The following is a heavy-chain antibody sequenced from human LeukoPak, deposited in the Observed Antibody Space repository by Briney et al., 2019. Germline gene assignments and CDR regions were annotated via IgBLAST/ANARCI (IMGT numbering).Heavy chain of an antibody. Sequence: PETLSLTCTVSGGSISSYYWSWIRQPAGKGLEWIGRIYTSGSTNYNPSLKSRVTMSVDTSKNQFSLKLSSVTAADTAVYYCARENLCYGSGSYYPIFSRRGLYYYYGMDVWGQGTTVTVSS. CDR3: ARENLCYGSGSYYPIFSRRGLYYYYGMDV. CDR2: IYTSGST. V-gene: IGHV4-4*07. D-gene: IGHD3-10*01. CDR1: GGSISSYY. J-gene: IGHJ6*02.